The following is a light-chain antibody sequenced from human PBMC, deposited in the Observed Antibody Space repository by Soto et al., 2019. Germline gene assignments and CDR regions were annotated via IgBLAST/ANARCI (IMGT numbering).Light chain of an antibody. Sequence: QAVLTQPRSVSGSPGQSVTISCTGTSSDVDDYNYVSWYQQHPDTAPKIMIYDVTKRPSGVPDRFSGSKSGNTASLTISGLQAADEAEYYCCSYAGGYVFEVIFGGGTQLTVL. CDR1: SSDVDDYNY. CDR3: CSYAGGYVFEVI. CDR2: DVT. V-gene: IGLV2-11*01. J-gene: IGLJ2*01.